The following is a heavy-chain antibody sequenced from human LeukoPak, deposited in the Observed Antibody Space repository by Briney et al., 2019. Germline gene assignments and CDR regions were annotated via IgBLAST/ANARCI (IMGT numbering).Heavy chain of an antibody. V-gene: IGHV4-39*07. CDR1: GGSISSSSYY. CDR2: IYYSGST. J-gene: IGHJ5*02. CDR3: APSQDYGDYDWFDP. Sequence: SETLSLTCTVSGGSISSSSYYWGWIRQPPGKGLEWIGSIYYSGSTYYNLSLKSRVTISVDTSKNQFSLKLSSVTAADTAVYYCAPSQDYGDYDWFDPWGQGTLVTVSS. D-gene: IGHD4-17*01.